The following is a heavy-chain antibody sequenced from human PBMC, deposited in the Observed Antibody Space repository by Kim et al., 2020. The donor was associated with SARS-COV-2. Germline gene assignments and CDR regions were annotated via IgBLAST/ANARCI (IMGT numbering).Heavy chain of an antibody. J-gene: IGHJ4*02. D-gene: IGHD3-22*01. V-gene: IGHV3-23*01. CDR3: AKGAVGRIVVVPFDY. Sequence: GSVKGRFTISRDNSKNTLYLQMNSLRAEDTAVYYCAKGAVGRIVVVPFDYWGQGTLVTVSS.